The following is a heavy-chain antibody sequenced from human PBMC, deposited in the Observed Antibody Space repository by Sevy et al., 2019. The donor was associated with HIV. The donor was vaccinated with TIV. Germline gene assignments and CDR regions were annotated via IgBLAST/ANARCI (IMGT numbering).Heavy chain of an antibody. J-gene: IGHJ4*02. CDR1: GDSISGTDYS. V-gene: IGHV4-39*01. CDR2: IHYKGTT. Sequence: SETLSLTCTVSGDSISGTDYSWGWIRQPPGKGLEWIGNIHYKGTTYYNPSLKSRVTVSVDTSKNQFSLRLSSVRAADTAVYYCARLDPSGPRDYWGQGTLVTVSS. D-gene: IGHD5-12*01. CDR3: ARLDPSGPRDY.